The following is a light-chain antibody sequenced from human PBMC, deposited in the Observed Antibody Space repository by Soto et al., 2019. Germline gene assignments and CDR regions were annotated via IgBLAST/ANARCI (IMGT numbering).Light chain of an antibody. J-gene: IGKJ4*01. CDR1: QGISSY. Sequence: RMTQSPSSLSASTGDRVTIPCRASQGISSYLAWYQQKPGKAPKLLIYDASNLQAGVPSRFSGSGSGTEFTFTISSLQPEDVATYYCQQYDNIPLTFGGGTKVDIK. CDR2: DAS. CDR3: QQYDNIPLT. V-gene: IGKV1-33*01.